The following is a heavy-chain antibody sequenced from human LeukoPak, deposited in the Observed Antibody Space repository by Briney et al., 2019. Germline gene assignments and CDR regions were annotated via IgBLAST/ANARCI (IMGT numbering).Heavy chain of an antibody. J-gene: IGHJ4*02. CDR2: ISGSGGNT. CDR3: AKVPYSSSQDPFDY. V-gene: IGHV3-23*01. D-gene: IGHD6-19*01. CDR1: GFTFRSYA. Sequence: GGSLRLSCAASGFTFRSYAMNWVRQAPGMGLQWVSGISGSGGNTFYIDSVKGRFTISRGNSKNTLYLQMNSLRAEDTAVYYCAKVPYSSSQDPFDYWGQGTLVTVSS.